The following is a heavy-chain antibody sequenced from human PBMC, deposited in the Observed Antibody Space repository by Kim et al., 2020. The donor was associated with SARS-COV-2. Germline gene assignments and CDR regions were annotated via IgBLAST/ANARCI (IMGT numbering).Heavy chain of an antibody. CDR3: ARRPRYTSAWQTYVFDY. V-gene: IGHV4-39*01. J-gene: IGHJ4*02. Sequence: SETLSLTCTVSGGSISNSSYYWGWVRQPPEKGLEWIASIYYSGGTYYNPSLKSRVTISVDTSKNQFSLKLSSVTAADTAVYYCARRPRYTSAWQTYVFDYWGQGTLATVSS. CDR2: IYYSGGT. D-gene: IGHD6-19*01. CDR1: GGSISNSSYY.